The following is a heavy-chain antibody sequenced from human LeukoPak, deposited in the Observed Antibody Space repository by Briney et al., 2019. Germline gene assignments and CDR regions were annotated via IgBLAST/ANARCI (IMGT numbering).Heavy chain of an antibody. CDR3: ARRFYDILTGYYFDY. V-gene: IGHV5-51*01. CDR2: IYPGDSDT. CDR1: GYIFTSYW. J-gene: IGHJ4*02. D-gene: IGHD3-9*01. Sequence: GESLKISCKGSGYIFTSYWIGWVRQMPGKGLEWMGIIYPGDSDTRYSPSFQGQVTISADKSISTAYLQWSSLEASDTAMYYCARRFYDILTGYYFDYWGQGTLVTVSS.